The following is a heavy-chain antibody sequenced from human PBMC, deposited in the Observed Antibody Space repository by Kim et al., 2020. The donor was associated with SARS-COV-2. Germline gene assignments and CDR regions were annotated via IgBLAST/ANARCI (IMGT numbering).Heavy chain of an antibody. D-gene: IGHD2-8*02. V-gene: IGHV3-23*01. CDR2: IGGDLRT. CDR1: GFGFSGNA. CDR3: VKDIHYWASDY. J-gene: IGHJ4*02. Sequence: GGSLRLSCVASGFGFSGNAMGWVRQAPGKGLEWVSGIGGDLRTHYADSVRGRFTVSRDNFKNTMYVQMNSLRIEDTAIYYCVKDIHYWASDYWGQGTLVTVSS.